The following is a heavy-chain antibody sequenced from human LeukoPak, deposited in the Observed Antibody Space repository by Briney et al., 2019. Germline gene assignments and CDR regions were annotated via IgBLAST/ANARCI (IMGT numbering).Heavy chain of an antibody. CDR3: ARAAGATHPDYYYYYMDV. D-gene: IGHD1-26*01. CDR2: INPSGGST. J-gene: IGHJ6*03. V-gene: IGHV1-46*01. CDR1: GGTFSSYA. Sequence: AASVKVSCKASGGTFSSYAISWVRQAPGQGLEWMGIINPSGGSTSYAQKFQGRLTMTRDMSTSTVYMELSSLRSEDTAVYYCARAAGATHPDYYYYYMDVWGKGTTVTVSS.